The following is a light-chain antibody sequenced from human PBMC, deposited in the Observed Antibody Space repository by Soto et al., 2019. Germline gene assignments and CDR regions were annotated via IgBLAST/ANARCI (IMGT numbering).Light chain of an antibody. Sequence: QSALTQPRSVSGSPGQSVTISCTGTSSDVGGYNYVSWYQQHPGKAPKLMIYDVSKRPSGVPDRFSGSKSGNTASLTISGLQAEDEADYYCCSYAGSDLVFGGGTKLTVL. CDR2: DVS. J-gene: IGLJ2*01. V-gene: IGLV2-11*01. CDR1: SSDVGGYNY. CDR3: CSYAGSDLV.